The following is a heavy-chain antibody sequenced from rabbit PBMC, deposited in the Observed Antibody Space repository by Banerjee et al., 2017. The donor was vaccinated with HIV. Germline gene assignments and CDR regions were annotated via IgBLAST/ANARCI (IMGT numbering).Heavy chain of an antibody. CDR1: GFDLSSYYY. CDR2: INTGSGSA. Sequence: QEQLVEYGGDLVKPGASLTLTCTASGFDLSSYYYMCWVRQAPGKGLEWIGCINTGSGSAYYATWAKGRFTISKTSSTTVTLQMTSLTAADTATYFCARRGHYYDSDWGALRLWGQGTLVTDS. D-gene: IGHD4-1*01. J-gene: IGHJ4*01. CDR3: ARRGHYYDSDWGALRL. V-gene: IGHV1S45*01.